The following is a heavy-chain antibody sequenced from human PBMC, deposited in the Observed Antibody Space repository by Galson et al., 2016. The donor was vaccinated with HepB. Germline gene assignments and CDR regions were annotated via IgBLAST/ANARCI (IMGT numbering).Heavy chain of an antibody. J-gene: IGHJ4*02. V-gene: IGHV3-23*01. CDR3: AKDRWELLRGFDY. D-gene: IGHD1-26*01. Sequence: SLRLSCAASGITFSSYAMSWVRQAPGKGLEWVSGISGSGGSTHYADSVKGRFTVSRGSDTGTYYADSVKGRFTITRDNSKNTLYLQMNSLSAEDMAVYYCAKDRWELLRGFDYWGQGALVTVSS. CDR2: ISGSGGST. CDR1: GITFSSYA.